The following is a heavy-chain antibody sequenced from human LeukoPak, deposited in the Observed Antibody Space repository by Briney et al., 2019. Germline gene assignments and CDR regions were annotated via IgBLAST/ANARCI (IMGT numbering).Heavy chain of an antibody. Sequence: SETLSLTCTVSGYSISSGYYWGWIRQPPGKGLEWIGSIYHSGSTYYNPSLKSRVTISVDTSKNQFSLKLSSVTAADTAVYYCAREPYYYDSSGKPPYAFDIWGQGTMVTVSS. CDR2: IYHSGST. J-gene: IGHJ3*02. D-gene: IGHD3-22*01. V-gene: IGHV4-38-2*02. CDR3: AREPYYYDSSGKPPYAFDI. CDR1: GYSISSGYY.